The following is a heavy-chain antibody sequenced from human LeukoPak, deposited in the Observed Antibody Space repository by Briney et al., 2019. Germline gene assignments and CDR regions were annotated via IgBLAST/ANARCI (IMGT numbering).Heavy chain of an antibody. CDR2: IIPIFGTA. J-gene: IGHJ5*02. CDR1: GGTFSSYA. D-gene: IGHD2-2*01. V-gene: IGHV1-69*13. Sequence: ASVKVSCKASGGTFSSYAISWVRQAPGQGLEWMGGIIPIFGTANYAQKFQGRVTITADESTSTAYMELSSLRSEDTAVYYCARRYYCSSTSCRRPGNWFDPWGQGTLVTVSS. CDR3: ARRYYCSSTSCRRPGNWFDP.